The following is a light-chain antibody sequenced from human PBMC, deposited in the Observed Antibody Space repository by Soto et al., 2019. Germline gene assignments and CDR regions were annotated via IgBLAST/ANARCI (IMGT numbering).Light chain of an antibody. Sequence: EIVLTQSPATLSSSPGERATLSCRASQSVTRYLAWYQQKPGQAPRLLIYDASNRATGIPARFSGSGSGTDFTLTISSLEPEDIAVYYCQQRLSWPLTFGGGTKVEIK. J-gene: IGKJ4*01. V-gene: IGKV3-11*01. CDR3: QQRLSWPLT. CDR1: QSVTRY. CDR2: DAS.